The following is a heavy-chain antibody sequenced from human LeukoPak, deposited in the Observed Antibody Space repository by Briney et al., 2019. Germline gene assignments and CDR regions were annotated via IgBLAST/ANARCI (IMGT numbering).Heavy chain of an antibody. CDR2: INPNSGGT. CDR3: AREMGIVVVPAGYNWFDP. V-gene: IGHV1-2*02. Sequence: ASVKVSCKASGYTFTGYYMHWVRQAPGQGLEWMGWINPNSGGTNYAQKFQGRVTMTRDTSISTTYMELSRLRSDDTAVYYGAREMGIVVVPAGYNWFDPWGQGTLVTVSS. J-gene: IGHJ5*02. CDR1: GYTFTGYY. D-gene: IGHD2-2*03.